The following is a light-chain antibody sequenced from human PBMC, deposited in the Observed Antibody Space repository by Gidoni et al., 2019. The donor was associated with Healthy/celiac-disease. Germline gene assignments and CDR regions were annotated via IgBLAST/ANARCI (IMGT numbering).Light chain of an antibody. CDR2: DAS. V-gene: IGKV1-5*01. Sequence: DIQMTQSPSILSVSVGDSVTITCRASHSINTWLAWYRQKPGEATKLLISDASILESGVPSRFSGSGSGTEFTLTISSLQPDDFATYYCQQYNSDSPTFGQGTRLDIK. CDR3: QQYNSDSPT. J-gene: IGKJ5*01. CDR1: HSINTW.